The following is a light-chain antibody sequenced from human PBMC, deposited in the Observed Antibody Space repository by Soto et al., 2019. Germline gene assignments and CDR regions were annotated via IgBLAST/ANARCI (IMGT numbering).Light chain of an antibody. CDR3: MQPLQSWT. J-gene: IGKJ1*01. CDR2: LGS. Sequence: DIVMTQSPLSLPVTPGEPASISCRSSQSLLHSNGYNYLDWYLQKPGQSPQLLIYLGSNRASGVPDRFSGSGSGTDFTLKISRVEAEDVGVYYCMQPLQSWTFGQGIKVDI. V-gene: IGKV2-28*01. CDR1: QSLLHSNGYNY.